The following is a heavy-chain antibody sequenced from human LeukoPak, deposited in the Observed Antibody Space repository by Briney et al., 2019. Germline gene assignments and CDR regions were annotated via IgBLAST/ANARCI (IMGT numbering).Heavy chain of an antibody. CDR1: GYTFTGYY. CDR3: ARLTTGIAAAGTKYMDV. D-gene: IGHD6-13*01. J-gene: IGHJ6*03. Sequence: ASVKVSRKASGYTFTGYYMHWVRQAPGQGLEWMGWINPNSGGTNYAQKFQGRVTMTRDTSISTAYMELSRLRSDDTAVYYCARLTTGIAAAGTKYMDVWGKGTTVTVSS. CDR2: INPNSGGT. V-gene: IGHV1-2*02.